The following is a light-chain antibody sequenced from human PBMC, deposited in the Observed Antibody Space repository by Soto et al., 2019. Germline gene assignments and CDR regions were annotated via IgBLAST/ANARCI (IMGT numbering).Light chain of an antibody. V-gene: IGLV2-11*01. Sequence: QCVLTQPRSVSGAAGQAVSITCTETSSDVGGYNYVSWYQQHPGKAPKLMIFDVSKRPSGVPDRFSGSKSGNTASLTISGLQAEDEADYYCCSYAGSYTLNVFGTGTKVTVL. J-gene: IGLJ1*01. CDR2: DVS. CDR3: CSYAGSYTLNV. CDR1: SSDVGGYNY.